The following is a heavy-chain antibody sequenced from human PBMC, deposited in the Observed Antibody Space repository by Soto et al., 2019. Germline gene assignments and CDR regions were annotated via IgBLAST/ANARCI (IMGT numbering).Heavy chain of an antibody. CDR2: ISWNSGSI. CDR1: GFTFDDYA. D-gene: IGHD2-2*01. Sequence: HPGGSLRLSCAASGFTFDDYAMHWVRQAPGKGLEWVSGISWNSGSIGYADSVKGRFTISRDNAKNSLYLQMNSLRAEDTALYYCAKSASCCLYYYYGMDVWGQGTTVTVSS. CDR3: AKSASCCLYYYYGMDV. J-gene: IGHJ6*02. V-gene: IGHV3-9*01.